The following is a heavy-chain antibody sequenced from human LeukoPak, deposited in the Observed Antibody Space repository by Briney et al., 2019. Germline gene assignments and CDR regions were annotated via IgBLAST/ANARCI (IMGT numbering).Heavy chain of an antibody. V-gene: IGHV3-23*01. J-gene: IGHJ4*02. Sequence: GGSLTLSCAASGFTFSSYAMSWVRQPPGKGLEYVSVISGSGGSTHYRDSVKGRFTISRDNSKSTLYLQMNSLRVEDTAVYYCAKDGTTTITFDYWGQGTLVTVSS. D-gene: IGHD1-1*01. CDR1: GFTFSSYA. CDR3: AKDGTTTITFDY. CDR2: ISGSGGST.